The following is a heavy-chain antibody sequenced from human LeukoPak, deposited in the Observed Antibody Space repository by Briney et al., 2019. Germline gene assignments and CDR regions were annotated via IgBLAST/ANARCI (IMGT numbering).Heavy chain of an antibody. CDR2: IYNGGTT. J-gene: IGHJ4*02. Sequence: PSETLSLTCTVSGASVSSYYWTWMRQPPGKGPEWIAYIYNGGTTSYNPSLKSRVTISVDTSKNQFSLKLTSVTAADTAVYYCGRGAPFRGVESWGQGTVVTVSS. V-gene: IGHV4-59*02. CDR3: GRGAPFRGVES. D-gene: IGHD3-16*01. CDR1: GASVSSYY.